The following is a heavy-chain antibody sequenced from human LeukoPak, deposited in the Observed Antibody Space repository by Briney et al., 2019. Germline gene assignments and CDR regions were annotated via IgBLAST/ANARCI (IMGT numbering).Heavy chain of an antibody. CDR3: ARDPPEDEWNSLDS. Sequence: SETLSLTCTVSGGSVNGYYWNWIRQPPGKGLEWIGFIHYSGLTVYSPSFQSRVTMSVDTSRNQFSLDLSSVTAADTALYYCARDPPEDEWNSLDSWGQGTLVTVSS. CDR1: GGSVNGYY. D-gene: IGHD1-7*01. J-gene: IGHJ4*02. CDR2: IHYSGLT. V-gene: IGHV4-59*02.